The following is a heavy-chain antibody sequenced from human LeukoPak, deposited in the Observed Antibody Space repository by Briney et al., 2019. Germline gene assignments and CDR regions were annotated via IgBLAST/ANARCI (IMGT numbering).Heavy chain of an antibody. CDR2: MNPNSGNT. CDR3: ARTGYSSGWYPPYYYYMDV. CDR1: GYTFTSYD. J-gene: IGHJ6*03. Sequence: ASVKVSCKASGYTFTSYDINWVRQATGQGLEWMGWMNPNSGNTGYAQKFQGRVTMTRNTSISTAYMELSSLRSEDTAVYYCARTGYSSGWYPPYYYYMDVWGKGTTVTVSS. D-gene: IGHD6-19*01. V-gene: IGHV1-8*01.